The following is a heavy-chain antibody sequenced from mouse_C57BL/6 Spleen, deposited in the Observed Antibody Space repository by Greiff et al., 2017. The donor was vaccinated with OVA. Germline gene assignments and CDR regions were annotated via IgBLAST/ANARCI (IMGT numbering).Heavy chain of an antibody. CDR2: IYIGNGYT. CDR1: GYTFTSYG. J-gene: IGHJ2*01. Sequence: EVKLQQSGAELVRPGSSVKMSCKTSGYTFTSYGINWVKQRPGQGLEWIGYIYIGNGYTEYTEKFKGKATLTSDTSASTAYMQLSSLTSEDSAIDFCALGTSGTGNCDYWGKGTTRTGSS. CDR3: ALGTSGTGNCDY. V-gene: IGHV1-58*01. D-gene: IGHD4-1*01.